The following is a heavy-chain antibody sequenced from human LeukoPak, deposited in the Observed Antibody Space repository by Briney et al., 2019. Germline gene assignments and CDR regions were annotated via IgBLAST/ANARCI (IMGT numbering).Heavy chain of an antibody. CDR1: GYTFTGYY. CDR2: INPNSGGT. V-gene: IGHV1-2*02. J-gene: IGHJ4*02. D-gene: IGHD5-18*01. Sequence: GASVKVSCKASGYTFTGYYMHWVRQAPGQGLEWMGWINPNSGGTNYAQKFQGRVTMTRDTSISTAYMELSRLRSDDTAVYYCAREADTAMVTDDYWGQGTLVTVSS. CDR3: AREADTAMVTDDY.